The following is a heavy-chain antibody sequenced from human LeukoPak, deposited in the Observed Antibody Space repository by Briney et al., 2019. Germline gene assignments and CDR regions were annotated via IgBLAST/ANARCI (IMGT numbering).Heavy chain of an antibody. Sequence: SVKVSCKASGGTFSSYAISWVRQAPGQGLGWMGGIIPIFGTANYAQKFQGRVTITTDESTSTAYMELSSLRSEDTAVYYCASPGYCSSTSCYNFPYWGQGTLVTVSS. J-gene: IGHJ4*02. CDR1: GGTFSSYA. CDR3: ASPGYCSSTSCYNFPY. V-gene: IGHV1-69*05. D-gene: IGHD2-2*02. CDR2: IIPIFGTA.